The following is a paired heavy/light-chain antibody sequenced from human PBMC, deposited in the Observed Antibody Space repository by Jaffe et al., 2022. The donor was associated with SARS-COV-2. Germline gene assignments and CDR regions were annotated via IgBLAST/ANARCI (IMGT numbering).Heavy chain of an antibody. D-gene: IGHD4-17*01. Sequence: EVQLVDSGGGLVNPGRSLRLSCTGSGFTFGDYTMSWFRQAPGTGPEWVGFIRSKRYGGTTEYAASVKGRFTFSRDDSKSTAYLHMNRLKTEDTAVYYCTSTDFGDYGYWGQGTLVTVSS. V-gene: IGHV3-49*05. CDR3: TSTDFGDYGY. CDR1: GFTFGDYT. CDR2: IRSKRYGGTT. J-gene: IGHJ4*02.
Light chain of an antibody. J-gene: IGKJ3*01. V-gene: IGKV3-20*01. Sequence: EIVLTQSPGTLSLSPGERATLSCRASQSVVSNYLAWYQQRPGQAPRLLFYGASSRATGIPDRFSGSGSGTDFTLTISRLEPEDFAMYYCQQYGSSPFTFGPGTKVDIK. CDR3: QQYGSSPFT. CDR2: GAS. CDR1: QSVVSNY.